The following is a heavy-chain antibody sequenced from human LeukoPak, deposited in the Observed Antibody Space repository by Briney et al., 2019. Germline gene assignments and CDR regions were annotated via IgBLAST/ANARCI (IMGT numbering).Heavy chain of an antibody. CDR3: ARQTTVVTEFDY. V-gene: IGHV3-7*03. J-gene: IGHJ4*02. Sequence: PGGSLRLSCAASGFTVSNNYMSWVRQAPGKGLEWVASIKPDGSARSYVDSVKGRFTISRDNAKNSLSLQMNSLRAEDTAVYFCARQTTVVTEFDYWGQGTLVTVSS. D-gene: IGHD4-23*01. CDR2: IKPDGSAR. CDR1: GFTVSNNY.